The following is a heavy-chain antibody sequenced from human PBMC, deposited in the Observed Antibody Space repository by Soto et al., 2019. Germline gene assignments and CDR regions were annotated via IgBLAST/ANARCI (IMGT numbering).Heavy chain of an antibody. J-gene: IGHJ4*02. Sequence: KSSETLSLTCTVSDGSISSGDYYWSWIRQPPGKGLEWIGYMHKSGSAYYNPSLKGRPTISIDTSMNQFSLKVNSVTAADTAVYFCARTRYYDFWRIDYWGQGTLVTVSS. V-gene: IGHV4-30-4*01. CDR2: MHKSGSA. D-gene: IGHD3-3*01. CDR1: DGSISSGDYY. CDR3: ARTRYYDFWRIDY.